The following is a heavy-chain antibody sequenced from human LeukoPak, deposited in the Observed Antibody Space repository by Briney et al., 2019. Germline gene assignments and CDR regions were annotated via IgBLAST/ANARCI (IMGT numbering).Heavy chain of an antibody. CDR3: ARKLLLSTALAAFDI. CDR2: FYSGGST. CDR1: GFTVSRIY. Sequence: PGGSLRLSCAASGFTVSRIYVSWVRQAPGKGLEWVSVFYSGGSTYYADFVKGRFTISRDNSKNTLYLQMNSLRAEDTAVYYCARKLLLSTALAAFDIWGQGTMVTVSS. D-gene: IGHD2-15*01. V-gene: IGHV3-66*01. J-gene: IGHJ3*02.